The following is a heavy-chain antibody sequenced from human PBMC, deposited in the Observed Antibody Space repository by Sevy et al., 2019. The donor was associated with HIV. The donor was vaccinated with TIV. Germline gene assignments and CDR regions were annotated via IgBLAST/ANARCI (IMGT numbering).Heavy chain of an antibody. V-gene: IGHV3-21*01. D-gene: IGHD6-13*01. J-gene: IGHJ3*02. CDR3: ARSWEQQLHDAFDI. CDR2: ITSRSSYI. CDR1: GFTFSSYS. Sequence: GGPLRLSCAASGFTFSSYSMNWVRQAPGKGLEWVSSITSRSSYIYYADSVKGRFTISRDNAKNSLYLQMNSLRAEDTAVYYCARSWEQQLHDAFDIWGQGTMVTVSS.